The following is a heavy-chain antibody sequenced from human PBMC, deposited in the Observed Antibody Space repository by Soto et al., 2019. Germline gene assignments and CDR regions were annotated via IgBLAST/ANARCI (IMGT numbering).Heavy chain of an antibody. Sequence: QVHLVQSGAEVKKPGSSVKVSCKASGGTFSTSGISWVRQAPGQGLEWVGRIVPLLGTANYAQRFQDRVTITADESTSTAYLELSSLRSEDTAVYYCAREYSRGWSGYWGQGTLVAVSS. CDR1: GGTFSTSG. CDR3: AREYSRGWSGY. D-gene: IGHD6-19*01. V-gene: IGHV1-69*01. CDR2: IVPLLGTA. J-gene: IGHJ4*02.